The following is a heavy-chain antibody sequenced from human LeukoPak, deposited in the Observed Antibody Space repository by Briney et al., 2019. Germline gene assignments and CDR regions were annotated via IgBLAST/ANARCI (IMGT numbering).Heavy chain of an antibody. J-gene: IGHJ4*02. D-gene: IGHD2-21*02. CDR2: INHSGST. V-gene: IGHV4-34*01. CDR3: ARRRIVVTALPPDY. Sequence: PSETLSLTCAVYGGSFSGYYWSWIRQPPGKGLEWIGEINHSGSTNYNPSLKSRVTISVDTSKNQFSLKLSSVTAADTAVYYCARRRIVVTALPPDYWGQGTLVTVSS. CDR1: GGSFSGYY.